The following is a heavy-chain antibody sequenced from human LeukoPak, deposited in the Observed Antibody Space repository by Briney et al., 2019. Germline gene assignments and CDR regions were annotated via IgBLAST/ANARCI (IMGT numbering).Heavy chain of an antibody. D-gene: IGHD3-22*01. CDR2: FDPEDGET. CDR1: GYSLTELS. J-gene: IGHJ4*02. V-gene: IGHV1-24*01. Sequence: GASVKVSCKISGYSLTELSIHWVRQAPGKGLEWMGGFDPEDGETFYAQKFQGRVTLTEDTSTDTAYMELNSLTFEDTALYFCVAEVIEVTVTDYWGQGTLVTVSS. CDR3: VAEVIEVTVTDY.